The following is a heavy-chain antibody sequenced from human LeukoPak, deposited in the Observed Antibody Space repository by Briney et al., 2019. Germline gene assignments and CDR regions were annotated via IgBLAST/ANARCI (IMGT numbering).Heavy chain of an antibody. Sequence: ASVKVSCKASGYTFTGYYMHWVRQAPGQGLEWMGWINPNSGGTNYAQKFQGRVTMTRDTSISTAYMELSRLRSDDTAVYYCARGAPGITGTIAGFDYWGQGTLATVSS. J-gene: IGHJ4*02. D-gene: IGHD1-7*01. CDR3: ARGAPGITGTIAGFDY. CDR1: GYTFTGYY. V-gene: IGHV1-2*02. CDR2: INPNSGGT.